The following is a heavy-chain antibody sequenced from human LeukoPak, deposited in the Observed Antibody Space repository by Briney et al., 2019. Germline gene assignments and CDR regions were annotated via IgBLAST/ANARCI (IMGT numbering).Heavy chain of an antibody. J-gene: IGHJ3*02. Sequence: SVKVSCKASGDTFTTYAIIWVRQAPGQGLEWMGGIIPIFGTANYAQKFQGRVTITADKSTSTAYMELSSLRSEDTAVYYCASVRGYSYGSAFDIWGQGTMVTVSS. CDR3: ASVRGYSYGSAFDI. V-gene: IGHV1-69*06. D-gene: IGHD5-18*01. CDR1: GDTFTTYA. CDR2: IIPIFGTA.